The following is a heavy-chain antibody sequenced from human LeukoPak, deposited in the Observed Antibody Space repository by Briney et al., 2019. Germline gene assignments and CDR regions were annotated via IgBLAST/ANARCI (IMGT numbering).Heavy chain of an antibody. CDR3: ARGAYDSSGYYSYSFDY. CDR2: ISSSSTYI. Sequence: GGSLRLSCAASGFTFTSYSMNWVRQAPGKGLEWVSSISSSSTYIYYADSVKGRFTISRDNTKNSLYLQMNSLRAEDTAVYYCARGAYDSSGYYSYSFDYWGQGTLVTVSS. D-gene: IGHD3-22*01. V-gene: IGHV3-21*01. J-gene: IGHJ4*02. CDR1: GFTFTSYS.